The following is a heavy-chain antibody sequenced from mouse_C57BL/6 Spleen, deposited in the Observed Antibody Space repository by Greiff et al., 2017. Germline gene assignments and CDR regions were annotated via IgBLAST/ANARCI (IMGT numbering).Heavy chain of an antibody. CDR3: ARGGYYYGEGYFDV. J-gene: IGHJ1*03. D-gene: IGHD1-1*01. V-gene: IGHV1-55*01. CDR1: GYTFTSYW. CDR2: IYPGSGST. Sequence: VQLQQPGAELVKPGASVKMSCKASGYTFTSYWITWVKQRPGQGLEWIGDIYPGSGSTNYNEKFKSKATLTVDTSSSTAYMQLSSLTSEDSAVYYCARGGYYYGEGYFDVWGTGTTVTVSS.